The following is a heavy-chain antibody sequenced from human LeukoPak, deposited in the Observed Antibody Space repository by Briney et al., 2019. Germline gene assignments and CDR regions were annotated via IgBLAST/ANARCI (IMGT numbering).Heavy chain of an antibody. CDR3: AKEIRFLEWLYDY. CDR2: ISGSGAAT. J-gene: IGHJ4*02. CDR1: GLTFRDHG. D-gene: IGHD3-3*01. Sequence: LGGSLRLSCAASGLTFRDHGMAWVRQAAGKGLEWVSTISGSGAATYYADSVKGRFTISRDNSKNTLYLQMNSLRAEDTAVYYCAKEIRFLEWLYDYWGQGTLVTVSS. V-gene: IGHV3-23*01.